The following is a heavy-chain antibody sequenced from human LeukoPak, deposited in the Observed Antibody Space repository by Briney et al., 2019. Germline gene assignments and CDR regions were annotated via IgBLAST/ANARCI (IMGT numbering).Heavy chain of an antibody. CDR3: ANTFTEIGAFDI. CDR1: GGSISSYY. J-gene: IGHJ3*02. Sequence: PSETLSLTCTVSGGSISSYYWSWIRQPPGKGLEWIGYIYYSGSTNYNPSLKSRVTISVDTSKNQFSLKLSSVTAADTAVYYCANTFTEIGAFDIWGQGTMVTVSS. D-gene: IGHD2/OR15-2a*01. V-gene: IGHV4-59*08. CDR2: IYYSGST.